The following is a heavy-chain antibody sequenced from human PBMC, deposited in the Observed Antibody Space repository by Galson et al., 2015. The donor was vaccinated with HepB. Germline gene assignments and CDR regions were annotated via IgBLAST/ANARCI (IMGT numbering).Heavy chain of an antibody. CDR1: GVTFSSSD. CDR3: ARRHYSDRGPSAPAEGNHDAFHI. Sequence: SVKVSCKASGVTFSSSDISWVRQAPGQGLEWMGGIIPMFPTTNYARKFQGRVTITAAESTRTVYMELRSLRSEDTAVYYCARRHYSDRGPSAPAEGNHDAFHIWGHGTMVTVSS. CDR2: IIPMFPTT. D-gene: IGHD3-22*01. V-gene: IGHV1-69*13. J-gene: IGHJ3*02.